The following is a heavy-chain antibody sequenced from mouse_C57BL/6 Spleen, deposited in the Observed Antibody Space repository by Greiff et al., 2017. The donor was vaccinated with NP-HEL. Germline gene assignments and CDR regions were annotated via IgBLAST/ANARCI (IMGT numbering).Heavy chain of an antibody. CDR1: GYTFTSYG. J-gene: IGHJ1*03. Sequence: QVHVKQSGAELARPGASVKLSCKASGYTFTSYGISWVKQRTGQGLEWIGEIYPRSGNTYYNEKFKGKATLTADKSSSTAYMELRSLTSEDSAVYFCARSAQSTMVTGWYFDVWGTGTTVTVSS. V-gene: IGHV1-81*01. CDR3: ARSAQSTMVTGWYFDV. D-gene: IGHD2-2*01. CDR2: IYPRSGNT.